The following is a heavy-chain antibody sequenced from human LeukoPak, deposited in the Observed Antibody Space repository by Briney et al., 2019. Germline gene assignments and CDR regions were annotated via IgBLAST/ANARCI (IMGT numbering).Heavy chain of an antibody. CDR3: IRTLIVATSPYMDV. V-gene: IGHV3-74*01. J-gene: IGHJ6*03. D-gene: IGHD5-12*01. Sequence: GGSLRLSCAASGFTFSSYWMHWVRQAPGKGLVWVSRVNSDGTGTTYADSVEGRFTISRDNAKITVYLQMNSLRAEDTAIYYCIRTLIVATSPYMDVWGKGTTVTVSS. CDR1: GFTFSSYW. CDR2: VNSDGTGT.